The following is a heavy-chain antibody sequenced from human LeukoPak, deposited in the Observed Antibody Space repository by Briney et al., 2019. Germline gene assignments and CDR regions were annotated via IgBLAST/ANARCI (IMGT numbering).Heavy chain of an antibody. Sequence: GASVKVSCKASGYTFISYSIHWVRQAPGQGLEWMGTINPSDDTRNYAQKFKGRVTMTRDTSTSSVYMELSSLRSEDTAVYYCARDGANTFAWVLSGPILIPYYFDYWGQGTLVTVSS. V-gene: IGHV1-46*01. J-gene: IGHJ4*02. CDR2: INPSDDTR. CDR1: GYTFISYS. D-gene: IGHD4/OR15-4a*01. CDR3: ARDGANTFAWVLSGPILIPYYFDY.